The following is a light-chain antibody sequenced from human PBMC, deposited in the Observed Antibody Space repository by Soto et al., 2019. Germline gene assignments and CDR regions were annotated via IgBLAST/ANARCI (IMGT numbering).Light chain of an antibody. CDR2: KDT. V-gene: IGLV3-25*03. J-gene: IGLJ7*01. Sequence: SYELTQPPSVSVSPGQTARITCSGDALPKQFGYWYHQKPGQAPVMVIYKDTERPSGIPERFSGSSSGTTVTLTISGVQAEDEADYYCQSADSSGTLAVFGGGTQLTVL. CDR3: QSADSSGTLAV. CDR1: ALPKQF.